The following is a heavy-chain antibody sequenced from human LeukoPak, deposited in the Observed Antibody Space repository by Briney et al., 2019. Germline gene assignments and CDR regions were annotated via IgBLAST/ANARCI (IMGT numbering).Heavy chain of an antibody. D-gene: IGHD3-10*01. V-gene: IGHV3-30*18. J-gene: IGHJ4*02. CDR3: AKDTYDFGSGTYPPDY. CDR2: ISYEGSNK. CDR1: GFTFRNYD. Sequence: GGSLRLSCAASGFTFRNYDMHWVRQAPGKGLEWVGDISYEGSNKYYADSVKGRFTISRDNSKNTLYLQMNSLRTEDTAVYYCAKDTYDFGSGTYPPDYWGQGTLVTVSS.